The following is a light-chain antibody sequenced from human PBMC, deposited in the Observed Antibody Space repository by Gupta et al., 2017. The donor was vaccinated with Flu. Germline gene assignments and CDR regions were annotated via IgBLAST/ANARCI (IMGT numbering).Light chain of an antibody. J-gene: IGLJ3*02. CDR1: SSNVGTYNF. Sequence: SPLTQPASVSGSPGQSITISCTGTSSNVGTYNFVSWYQHHPGKAPKLIIYEGSNRPSGIATRFSGSTSGTTASLTISGLQKEDEADYYCCSYAGSSTWVFGGGTKLTVL. CDR2: EGS. CDR3: CSYAGSSTWV. V-gene: IGLV2-23*01.